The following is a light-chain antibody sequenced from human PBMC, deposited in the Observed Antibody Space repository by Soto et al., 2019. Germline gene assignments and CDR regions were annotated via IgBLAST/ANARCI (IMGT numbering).Light chain of an antibody. Sequence: DIQMTQSPSTLSASVGDRVTITCRASQSISFWLAWYQQKPGKAPKVLIYDASSLESGVPSRFSGSRSGTEFTLTISSLQPDDFATYYCQQYYNFPTFGQGTRLEIK. J-gene: IGKJ5*01. CDR2: DAS. V-gene: IGKV1-5*01. CDR3: QQYYNFPT. CDR1: QSISFW.